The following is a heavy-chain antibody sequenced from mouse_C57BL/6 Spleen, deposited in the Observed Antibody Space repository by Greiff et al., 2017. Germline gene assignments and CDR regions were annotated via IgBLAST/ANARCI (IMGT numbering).Heavy chain of an antibody. CDR2: IYPGDGDT. D-gene: IGHD4-1*01. V-gene: IGHV1-82*01. CDR3: ARSEDWDDAMDY. Sequence: QVQLKQSGPELVKPGASVKISCKASGYAFSSSWMNWVKQRPGKGLEWIGRIYPGDGDTNYNGKFKGKATLTADKSSSTAYMQLSSLTSEDSAVYFCARSEDWDDAMDYGGQGTSVTVSS. J-gene: IGHJ4*01. CDR1: GYAFSSSW.